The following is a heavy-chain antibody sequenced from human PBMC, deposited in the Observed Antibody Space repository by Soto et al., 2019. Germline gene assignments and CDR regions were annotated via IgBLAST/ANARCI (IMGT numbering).Heavy chain of an antibody. D-gene: IGHD6-19*01. CDR2: IGSSGSTT. CDR3: ARDPAVGSTGWYYFDY. V-gene: IGHV3-48*02. J-gene: IGHJ4*02. CDR1: GFTFSSHN. Sequence: EVQLVESGGGLVRPGGSLRLACAASGFTFSSHNMSWVRQAPGKGLEWISYIGSSGSTTYYADSVRGRFTISRDNAKDSLYLQMNSLRDEDTAVYYCARDPAVGSTGWYYFDYWGQGTRVTVSS.